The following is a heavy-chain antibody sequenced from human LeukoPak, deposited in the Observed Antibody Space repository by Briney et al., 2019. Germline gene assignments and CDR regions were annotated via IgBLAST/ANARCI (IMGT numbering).Heavy chain of an antibody. D-gene: IGHD3-22*01. CDR3: ASAGYYERSGYTSYFHY. Sequence: GGSLRLSCAASGLTFSSYSMNWVRQAPGKGLEWVSYISNSSRYIYYADSLKGRFTISRDNAKSSLYLQMSSLRAEDTAVYYCASAGYYERSGYTSYFHYWGQGTVVTVSS. J-gene: IGHJ4*02. CDR2: ISNSSRYI. V-gene: IGHV3-21*01. CDR1: GLTFSSYS.